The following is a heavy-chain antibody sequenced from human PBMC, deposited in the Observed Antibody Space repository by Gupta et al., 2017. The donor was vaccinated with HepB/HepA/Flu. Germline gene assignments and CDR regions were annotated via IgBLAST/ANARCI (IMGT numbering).Heavy chain of an antibody. V-gene: IGHV4-34*01. D-gene: IGHD1-26*01. CDR2: INHSGST. J-gene: IGHJ4*02. CDR3: ASRKSYRTFDY. CDR1: GGSFSGYY. Sequence: QVQLQQWGAGLLKPSETLSLTCAVYGGSFSGYYWSWIRQPPGKGLEWIGEINHSGSTNYNPSLKSRVTISVDTSKNQFSLKLSSVTAADTAVYYCASRKSYRTFDYWGQGTLVTVSS.